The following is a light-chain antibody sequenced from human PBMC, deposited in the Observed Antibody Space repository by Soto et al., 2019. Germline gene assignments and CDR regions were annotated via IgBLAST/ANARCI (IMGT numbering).Light chain of an antibody. V-gene: IGLV2-14*03. J-gene: IGLJ1*01. CDR2: DVS. CDR1: SSDVGAYNY. CDR3: SSYTTSTTRV. Sequence: QSVLTRPASVSGSPGQSITISCTGTSSDVGAYNYVSWYQHHPGNAPKLLIYDVSTRPSGVSNRFSGSKSGDTASLTISGLQAEDEADYYCSSYTTSTTRVFGTGTKVTVL.